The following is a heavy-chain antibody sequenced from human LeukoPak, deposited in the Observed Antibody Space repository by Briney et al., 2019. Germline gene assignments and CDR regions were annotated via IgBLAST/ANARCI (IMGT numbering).Heavy chain of an antibody. J-gene: IGHJ5*02. CDR3: ARDSGPLDT. Sequence: PGGSLRLSCAASGFTFSSYGLHWVRQAPGKGLEWVAVIWYDGSNKYYPDSVKGRFTISRDDSKNTLYLQMNSLRAEDTAVYYCARDSGPLDTWDQGTLVTVSS. V-gene: IGHV3-33*01. CDR2: IWYDGSNK. D-gene: IGHD1-1*01. CDR1: GFTFSSYG.